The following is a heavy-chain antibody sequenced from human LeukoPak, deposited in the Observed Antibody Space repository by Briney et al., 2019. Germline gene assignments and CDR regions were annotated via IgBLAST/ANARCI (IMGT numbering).Heavy chain of an antibody. Sequence: PSETLSLSCTASRGSISSYYWSWFRQPPGKGLEWIGYIYYSGSTNYNPSLTSRVTISVDTSKNQFSLKLSSVTAADTAVYSCATSDISTGYYPFDSWGQGTLVTVSS. V-gene: IGHV4-59*01. CDR2: IYYSGST. D-gene: IGHD3-9*01. CDR1: RGSISSYY. J-gene: IGHJ4*02. CDR3: ATSDISTGYYPFDS.